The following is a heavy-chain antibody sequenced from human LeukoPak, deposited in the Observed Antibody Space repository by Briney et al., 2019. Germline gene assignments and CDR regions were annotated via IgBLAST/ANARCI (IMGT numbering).Heavy chain of an antibody. CDR3: AKDIITGTTRGAFDI. D-gene: IGHD1-7*01. CDR2: ISSSGSTI. CDR1: GFTFSSYE. J-gene: IGHJ3*02. Sequence: RPGGSLRLSCAASGFTFSSYEMNWVRQAPGKGLEWVSYISSSGSTIYYADSVKGRFTISRDNAKNSLYLQMNSLRAEDMALYYCAKDIITGTTRGAFDIWGQGTMVTVSS. V-gene: IGHV3-48*03.